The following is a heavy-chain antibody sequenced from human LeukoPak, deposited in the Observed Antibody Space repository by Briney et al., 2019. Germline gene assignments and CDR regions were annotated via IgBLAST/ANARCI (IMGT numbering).Heavy chain of an antibody. J-gene: IGHJ4*02. CDR2: ISNSGGST. V-gene: IGHV3-23*01. Sequence: GGSLRLSCAASGFTFSCYAMSWVRQAPGKGLEWVSVISNSGGSTYYADSVKGRFTISRDNSKNTLYLQMNSLRAEDTAVYYCAKNDQFSGSWYFDCWGQGTLVTVSS. D-gene: IGHD1-26*01. CDR1: GFTFSCYA. CDR3: AKNDQFSGSWYFDC.